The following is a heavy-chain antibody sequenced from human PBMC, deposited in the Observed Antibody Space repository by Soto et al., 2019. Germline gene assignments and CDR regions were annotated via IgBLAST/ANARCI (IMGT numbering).Heavy chain of an antibody. Sequence: GGSLRLSCAASGFTFSSYGMHWVRQAPGKGLEWVAVIWYDGSNKYYADSVKGRFTISRDNSKSTLYLQMNSLRAEDTAVYYCAIEKVGPTSIHVFDIWGQGTMVTVS. V-gene: IGHV3-33*01. J-gene: IGHJ3*02. CDR3: AIEKVGPTSIHVFDI. D-gene: IGHD1-26*01. CDR2: IWYDGSNK. CDR1: GFTFSSYG.